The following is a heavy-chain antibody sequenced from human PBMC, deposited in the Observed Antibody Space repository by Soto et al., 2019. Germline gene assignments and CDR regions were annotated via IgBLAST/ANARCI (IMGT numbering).Heavy chain of an antibody. CDR2: ISPYNGNT. CDR1: GYTFTSNV. V-gene: IGHV1-18*04. CDR3: ARGAYGAYDY. D-gene: IGHD1-26*01. J-gene: IGHJ4*02. Sequence: LVQSGAEMKKPGASVKVSCKASGYTFTSNVINWVRQAPGHGLEWMGWISPYNGNTDYSQKLQDRVTMTTVKSTSKADIELRDLRSDYTTVYYCARGAYGAYDYSGQGTLVTVAS.